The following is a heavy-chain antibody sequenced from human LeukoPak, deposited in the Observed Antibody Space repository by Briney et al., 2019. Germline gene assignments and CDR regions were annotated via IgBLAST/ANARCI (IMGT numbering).Heavy chain of an antibody. V-gene: IGHV3-30-3*01. CDR1: GFTFSSYW. CDR3: ARGYCSSTSCHQFDY. CDR2: ISYDGSNK. Sequence: GGSLRLSCATSGFTFSSYWMHWVRQAPGKGLEWVAVISYDGSNKYYADSVRGRFTISRDNSKNMEYLQMNSLRAEDTAVYYCARGYCSSTSCHQFDYWGQGTLVTVSS. D-gene: IGHD2-2*01. J-gene: IGHJ4*02.